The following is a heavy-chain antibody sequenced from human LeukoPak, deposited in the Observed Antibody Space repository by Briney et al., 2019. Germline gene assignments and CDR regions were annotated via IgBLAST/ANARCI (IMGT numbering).Heavy chain of an antibody. CDR2: FSHTGST. Sequence: SETLSLTCAVSGGSISTSSNYWGWIRQPPGKGLEWIGYFSHTGSTNYNPSLKSRVTISVDTSKNQLPLKLSSVTAADTAIYYCARDAGSLGGYFDSWGQGTLATVSP. D-gene: IGHD1-26*01. V-gene: IGHV4-61*01. CDR3: ARDAGSLGGYFDS. CDR1: GGSISTSSNY. J-gene: IGHJ4*02.